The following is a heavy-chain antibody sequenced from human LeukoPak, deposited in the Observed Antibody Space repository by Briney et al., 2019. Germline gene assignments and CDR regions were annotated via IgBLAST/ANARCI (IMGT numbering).Heavy chain of an antibody. Sequence: SQTLSLTCAISGDSVSSNSAAWSWVRQSPSSGIEWLGRTYYRSKWFNDSAVSVKSRITLNPDTSKNQFYLHLNSVTPEDTALYYCARDRGRVLDYWGQGTLVTVSS. CDR2: TYYRSKWFN. V-gene: IGHV6-1*01. CDR1: GDSVSSNSAA. J-gene: IGHJ4*02. CDR3: ARDRGRVLDY. D-gene: IGHD2-15*01.